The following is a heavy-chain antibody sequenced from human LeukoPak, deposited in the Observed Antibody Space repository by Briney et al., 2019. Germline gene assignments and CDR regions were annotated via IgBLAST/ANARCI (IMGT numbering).Heavy chain of an antibody. Sequence: SETLSLTCTVSGGSISSSSYYWGWIRQPPGKGLEWIGSIYYSGSTYYSPSLKSRVTISVDTSKNQFSLKLSSVTAADTAVYYCARLTAITIPDYWGQGTLVTVSS. D-gene: IGHD3-9*01. CDR1: GGSISSSSYY. V-gene: IGHV4-39*01. CDR2: IYYSGST. CDR3: ARLTAITIPDY. J-gene: IGHJ4*02.